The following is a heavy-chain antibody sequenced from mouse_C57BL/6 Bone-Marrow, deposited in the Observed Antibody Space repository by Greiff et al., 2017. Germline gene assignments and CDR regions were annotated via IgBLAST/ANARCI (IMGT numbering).Heavy chain of an antibody. V-gene: IGHV5-6*01. CDR2: ISSGGSYT. Sequence: EVHLVESGGDLVKPGGSLKLSCAASGFTFSSYGMSWVRQTPDKRLEWVATISSGGSYTYYPDSVKGRFTISRDNAKNTLYLQMSSLKSEDTAMYYCARRDSSGYPRSAMDYWGQGTS. CDR1: GFTFSSYG. CDR3: ARRDSSGYPRSAMDY. D-gene: IGHD3-2*02. J-gene: IGHJ4*01.